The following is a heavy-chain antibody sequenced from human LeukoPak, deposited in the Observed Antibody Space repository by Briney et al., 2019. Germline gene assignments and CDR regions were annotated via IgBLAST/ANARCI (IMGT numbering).Heavy chain of an antibody. J-gene: IGHJ4*02. CDR1: GGSISSSSYY. CDR2: IYYSGST. Sequence: SETLSLTCTVSGGSISSSSYYWGWIRQPPGKGLEWIGSIYYSGSTYYNPSLKSRVTISVDTSKSQFSLKLSSVTAADTAVYYCASENSGTSYYFDYWGQGTLVTVSS. V-gene: IGHV4-39*01. D-gene: IGHD5-12*01. CDR3: ASENSGTSYYFDY.